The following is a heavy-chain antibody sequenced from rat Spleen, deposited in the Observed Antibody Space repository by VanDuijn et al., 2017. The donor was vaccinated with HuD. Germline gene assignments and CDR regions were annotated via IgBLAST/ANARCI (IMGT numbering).Heavy chain of an antibody. CDR2: ISYDGGST. CDR1: GFTFSHYG. CDR3: AIRDNNYGY. Sequence: EVQLVESGGGLVQPGRSMKLSCAASGFTFSHYGMAWVRQAPTKGLEWVATISYDGGSTYYRDSVKGRFTISRDNAKSILYLQMDSLRSEDTATYYCAIRDNNYGYWGQGVMVTVSS. V-gene: IGHV5-29*01. D-gene: IGHD1-10*01. J-gene: IGHJ2*01.